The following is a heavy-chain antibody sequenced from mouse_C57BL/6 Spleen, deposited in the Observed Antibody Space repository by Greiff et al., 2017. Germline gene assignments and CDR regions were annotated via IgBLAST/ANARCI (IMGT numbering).Heavy chain of an antibody. CDR1: GYTFTTYP. CDR3: ARNYDYDGGLFDY. J-gene: IGHJ2*01. D-gene: IGHD2-4*01. V-gene: IGHV1-47*01. CDR2: FHPYNDDT. Sequence: VKLQESGAELVKPGASVKMSCKASGYTFTTYPIEWMKQNHGKSLEWIGNFHPYNDDTKYNEKFKGKATLTVEKSSSTVYLELSRLTSDDSAVYYCARNYDYDGGLFDYWGQGTTLTVSS.